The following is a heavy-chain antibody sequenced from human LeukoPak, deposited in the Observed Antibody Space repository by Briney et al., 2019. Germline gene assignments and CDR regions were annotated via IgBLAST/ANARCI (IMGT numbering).Heavy chain of an antibody. Sequence: SVKVSCKASGGTFSRYAISWVRQAPGQGLEWMGGIIPIFGTAKYAQKFQGRVTLTTDESTSTAYMELSSLRSEDTAVYYCVFDSSGSLPGPLPPYFASGGQGPLAPAS. J-gene: IGHJ4*02. CDR1: GGTFSRYA. D-gene: IGHD3-22*01. CDR3: VFDSSGSLPGPLPPYFAS. CDR2: IIPIFGTA. V-gene: IGHV1-69*05.